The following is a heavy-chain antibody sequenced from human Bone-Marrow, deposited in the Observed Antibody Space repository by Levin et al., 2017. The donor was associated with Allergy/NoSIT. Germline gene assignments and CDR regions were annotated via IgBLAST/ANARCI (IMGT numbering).Heavy chain of an antibody. J-gene: IGHJ2*01. Sequence: GGSLRLSCAASGFTFSSYAMSWVRQAPGKGLEWVSAISGSGGSTYYADSVKGRFTISRDNSKNTLYLQMNSLRAEDTAVYYCAKREYSSGSVRGRHFDLWGRGTLVTVSS. D-gene: IGHD6-19*01. V-gene: IGHV3-23*01. CDR3: AKREYSSGSVRGRHFDL. CDR1: GFTFSSYA. CDR2: ISGSGGST.